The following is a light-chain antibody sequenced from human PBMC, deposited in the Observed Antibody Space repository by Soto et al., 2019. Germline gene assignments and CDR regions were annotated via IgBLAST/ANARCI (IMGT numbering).Light chain of an antibody. J-gene: IGKJ4*01. CDR2: DAS. CDR3: QQRSNWPLT. CDR1: QSISSY. Sequence: EIVLTQSPATLSLSPGERATLSCRASQSISSYLGWYQQKPGQAPRLLIYDASNRAAGIPARFSCSGSGTDFTLTISSLEPEDFAVYCCQQRSNWPLTFGGGTKVEIK. V-gene: IGKV3-11*01.